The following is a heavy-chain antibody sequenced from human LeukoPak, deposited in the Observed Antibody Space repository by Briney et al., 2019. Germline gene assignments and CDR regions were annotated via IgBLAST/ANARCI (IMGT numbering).Heavy chain of an antibody. CDR1: GFTFGNCA. Sequence: GGSLRLSCSASGFTFGNCAMHWVRQAPGKGLEYVSAISTDGGGTYYADSVKGRFTISRDNSKDTLFLQMSSLRPEDTAVYYCVKRVAGSRGYDYWGQGTLVTVSS. D-gene: IGHD3-22*01. J-gene: IGHJ4*02. V-gene: IGHV3-64D*06. CDR2: ISTDGGGT. CDR3: VKRVAGSRGYDY.